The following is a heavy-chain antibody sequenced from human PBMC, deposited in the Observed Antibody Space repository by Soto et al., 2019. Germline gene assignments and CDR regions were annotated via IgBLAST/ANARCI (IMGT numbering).Heavy chain of an antibody. CDR2: IYYSGST. CDR3: ATRITVFGLLIPPFDP. Sequence: SETLSLTCTVSGGSISSGDYYWSWIRQPPGKGLEWIGYIYYSGSTYYNPSLKSRVTMSVDTPKNQFSLRLSSVTAADTAIYYCATRITVFGLLIPPFDPWGQGTQVTVSS. CDR1: GGSISSGDYY. D-gene: IGHD3-3*01. J-gene: IGHJ5*02. V-gene: IGHV4-30-4*02.